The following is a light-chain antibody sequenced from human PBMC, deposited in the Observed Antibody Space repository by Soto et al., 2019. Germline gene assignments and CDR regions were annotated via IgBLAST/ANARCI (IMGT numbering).Light chain of an antibody. CDR1: QSVSAW. CDR3: QSYRNFSWT. CDR2: DVS. J-gene: IGKJ1*01. Sequence: DIQMTQSPSSLSASVGDRVTITCRASQSVSAWLAWYQQKPGKAPKFLMYDVSTLESGVPLRFSGSGSGTEFTLTINSLQPDDFATYYCQSYRNFSWTFGQVTKVDIK. V-gene: IGKV1-5*01.